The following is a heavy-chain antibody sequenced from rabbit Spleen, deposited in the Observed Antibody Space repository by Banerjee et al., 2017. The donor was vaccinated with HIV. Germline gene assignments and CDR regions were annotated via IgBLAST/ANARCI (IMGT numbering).Heavy chain of an antibody. CDR2: INIVTGKS. CDR3: ARDLVAVIGWNFNL. Sequence: QEQLVESGGGLVQPEGSLTLTCKASGFDFSSYYDICWVRQAPGKGLEWIACINIVTGKSVYASWAKGRFTMSRTSSTTVTLQMTSLTAADTAIYFCARDLVAVIGWNFNLWGPGTLVTVS. V-gene: IGHV1S45*01. D-gene: IGHD1-1*01. J-gene: IGHJ4*01. CDR1: GFDFSSYYD.